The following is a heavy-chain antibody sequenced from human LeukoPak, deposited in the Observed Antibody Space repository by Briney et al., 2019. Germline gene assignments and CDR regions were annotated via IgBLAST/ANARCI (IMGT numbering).Heavy chain of an antibody. CDR1: GYSISSGYY. CDR2: INHSGST. Sequence: SETLSLTCAVSGYSISSGYYWGWIRQPPGKGLEWIGEINHSGSTNYNPSLKSRVTISVDTSKNQFSLKLSSVTAADTAVYYCARSVMATGDYWGQGALVTASS. V-gene: IGHV4-38-2*01. D-gene: IGHD5-24*01. CDR3: ARSVMATGDY. J-gene: IGHJ4*02.